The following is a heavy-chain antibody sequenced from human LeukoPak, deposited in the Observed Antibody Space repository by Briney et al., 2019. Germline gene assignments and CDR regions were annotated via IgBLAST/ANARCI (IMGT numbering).Heavy chain of an antibody. V-gene: IGHV4-61*10. CDR1: GGSISSGSYY. D-gene: IGHD2-15*01. CDR3: ARGGGSLLWGAGDSFQH. CDR2: IYYSGIT. J-gene: IGHJ1*01. Sequence: SQTLSLTCTVSGGSISSGSYYWSWIRQPAGKGLEWIGYIYYSGITNYNPSLKSRVTISVDTSKNQFSLKLSSVTAADTAVYYCARGGGSLLWGAGDSFQHWGQGTLVTVSS.